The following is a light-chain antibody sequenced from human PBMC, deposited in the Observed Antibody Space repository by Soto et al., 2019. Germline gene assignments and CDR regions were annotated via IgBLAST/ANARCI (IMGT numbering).Light chain of an antibody. J-gene: IGLJ3*02. CDR3: SSYTTSSTWV. CDR2: ELN. Sequence: QSALTQPASVSGSPGQSITISCTGTSSDVGIYNYVSWYQQHPGKAPRVIIYELNSRPSGVSRRFSGSKSGNTASLTISGLQAEDEADYYCSSYTTSSTWVFGGGTKLTVL. V-gene: IGLV2-14*01. CDR1: SSDVGIYNY.